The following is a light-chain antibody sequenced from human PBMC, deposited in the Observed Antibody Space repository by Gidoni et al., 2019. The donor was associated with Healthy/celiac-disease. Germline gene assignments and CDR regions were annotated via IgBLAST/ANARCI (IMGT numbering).Light chain of an antibody. J-gene: IGKJ1*01. Sequence: EILITHSPATLSVSPGDRATLSCRASQSVSSNLAWYQQKPGQAPRLLIYAASTTATGIPARFSGSGSGTEFTLTISSLQSEDFAVYYCQQYNNWPWTFGQGTKVEIK. CDR1: QSVSSN. CDR3: QQYNNWPWT. CDR2: AAS. V-gene: IGKV3-15*01.